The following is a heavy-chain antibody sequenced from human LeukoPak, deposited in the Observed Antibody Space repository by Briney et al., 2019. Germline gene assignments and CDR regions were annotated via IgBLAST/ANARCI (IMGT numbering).Heavy chain of an antibody. Sequence: GRSLRLSCAASGFTFRNYGMHWVRQAPGKGLEWVAVIWYDGSNKYYADSVKGRFTISRDNSKNTLYLQMNSLRAEDTAVYYCARAYYYDSSGYYPLDYWGQGALVTVSS. J-gene: IGHJ4*02. D-gene: IGHD3-22*01. CDR3: ARAYYYDSSGYYPLDY. CDR2: IWYDGSNK. V-gene: IGHV3-33*01. CDR1: GFTFRNYG.